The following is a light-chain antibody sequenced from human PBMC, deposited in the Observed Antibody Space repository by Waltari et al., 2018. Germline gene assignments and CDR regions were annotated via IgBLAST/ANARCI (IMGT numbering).Light chain of an antibody. CDR2: GAS. V-gene: IGKV3-15*01. Sequence: EIVMTQSPATLSVSPGERATLSCRASQSVSSNLAWYQQKPGQAPRLLIYGASTRATGIPARFSGSGSGTEFTLTISSLQSEDCAVYSCQQYNNWPGTFGQGTKVEIK. CDR1: QSVSSN. J-gene: IGKJ1*01. CDR3: QQYNNWPGT.